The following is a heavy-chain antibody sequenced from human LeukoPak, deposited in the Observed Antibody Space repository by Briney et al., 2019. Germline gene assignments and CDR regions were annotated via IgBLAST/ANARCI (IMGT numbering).Heavy chain of an antibody. J-gene: IGHJ3*02. CDR3: AKVRSGSYWTDAFDI. V-gene: IGHV3-23*01. Sequence: HPGESLRLSCAASGFSFSSYGMGWVRQAPGKGLEWVSAISGSGGGTYQADSVKGRFTISRDNSKNTLNLQMNSLRADDTAVYYCAKVRSGSYWTDAFDIWGQGTMVTVSS. D-gene: IGHD1-26*01. CDR2: ISGSGGGT. CDR1: GFSFSSYG.